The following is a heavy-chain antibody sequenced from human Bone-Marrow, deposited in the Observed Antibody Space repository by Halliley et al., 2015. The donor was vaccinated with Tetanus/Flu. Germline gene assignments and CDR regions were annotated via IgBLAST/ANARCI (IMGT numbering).Heavy chain of an antibody. CDR3: ARISSDFYNFDH. V-gene: IGHV4-61*03. Sequence: LEWIAYIHYSGSPNYNPSLRGRLAMSVDTSKNLFSMPLTSVTAADTAVYFCARISSDFYNFDHWGQGTLVTVSS. CDR2: IHYSGSP. D-gene: IGHD3-22*01. J-gene: IGHJ4*02.